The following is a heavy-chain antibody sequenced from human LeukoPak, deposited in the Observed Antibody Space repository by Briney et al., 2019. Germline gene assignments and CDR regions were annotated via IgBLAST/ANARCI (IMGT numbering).Heavy chain of an antibody. Sequence: SQTLSLTCAISGDSVSSNSAAWNWIRQSPLRGLEWLGRTYYRSKWYDDYAVSVKGRITINADTSKNQFSLKLSSVTAADTAVYYCARGGSAIFGVAPFDYWGQGTLVTVSS. J-gene: IGHJ4*02. V-gene: IGHV6-1*01. CDR2: TYYRSKWYD. CDR3: ARGGSAIFGVAPFDY. D-gene: IGHD3-3*01. CDR1: GDSVSSNSAA.